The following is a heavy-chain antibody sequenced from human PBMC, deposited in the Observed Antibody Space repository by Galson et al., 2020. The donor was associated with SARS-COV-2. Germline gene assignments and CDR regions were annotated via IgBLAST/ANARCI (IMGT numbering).Heavy chain of an antibody. Sequence: GGSLRLSCTTSGFNFDDYDMNWVRKVPAKGLEWVAGINWNGGRIGYADSVKGRFTISRDNAKNSLYPQMNSLRADETGLYHCARGRVNWNYIGFHLWGQGTLVTVAS. J-gene: IGHJ5*02. CDR3: ARGRVNWNYIGFHL. CDR2: INWNGGRI. V-gene: IGHV3-20*01. D-gene: IGHD1-7*01. CDR1: GFNFDDYD.